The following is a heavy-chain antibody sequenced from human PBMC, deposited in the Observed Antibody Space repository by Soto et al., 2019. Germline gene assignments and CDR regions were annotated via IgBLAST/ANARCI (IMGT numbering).Heavy chain of an antibody. CDR2: ISSSSSYT. V-gene: IGHV3-11*06. J-gene: IGHJ4*02. CDR1: GFTFSDYY. Sequence: GGSLRLSCAASGFTFSDYYMSWIRQAPGKGLEWVPYISSSSSYTNYADSVKGRFTISRDNAKNSLYLQMNSLRAEDTAVYYCASTPGTAMVTYFDYWGQGTLVTVSS. D-gene: IGHD5-18*01. CDR3: ASTPGTAMVTYFDY.